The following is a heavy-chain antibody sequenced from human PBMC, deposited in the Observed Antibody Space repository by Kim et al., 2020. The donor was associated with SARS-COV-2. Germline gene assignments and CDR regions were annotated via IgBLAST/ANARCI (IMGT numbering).Heavy chain of an antibody. V-gene: IGHV4-39*01. CDR3: ARRYGDYSA. J-gene: IGHJ5*02. CDR2: GTT. Sequence: GTTYDNPSLKSRVTISVDTSKNQFSLKLSSVTAADTAVYYCARRYGDYSAWGQGTLVTVSS. D-gene: IGHD4-17*01.